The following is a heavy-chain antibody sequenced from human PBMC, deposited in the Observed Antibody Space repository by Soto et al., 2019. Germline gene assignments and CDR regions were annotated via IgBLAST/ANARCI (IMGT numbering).Heavy chain of an antibody. V-gene: IGHV3-9*01. D-gene: IGHD3-22*01. J-gene: IGHJ3*02. CDR2: ISWNSGSI. Sequence: EVQLVESGGGLVQPGRSLRLSCAASGFNFDDSAMHWVRQAPGKGLEWVSGISWNSGSIDYADSVKGRFTISRDNAKNSLYMQMNGLRVEDTALYYCARARRYDTLGDALDIWGQGTMFTVSS. CDR3: ARARRYDTLGDALDI. CDR1: GFNFDDSA.